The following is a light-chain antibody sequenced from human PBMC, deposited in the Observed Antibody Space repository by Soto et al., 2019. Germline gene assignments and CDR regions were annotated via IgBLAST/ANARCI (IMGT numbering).Light chain of an antibody. CDR3: QAWGSSTGV. CDR1: KLGDKY. CDR2: QDS. V-gene: IGLV3-1*01. Sequence: SYELTQPPSVSVSPGQTASIPCSGDKLGDKYACWYQQKPGQSPVLVIYQDSKRPSGIPERFSGSNSGNTATLTISGTQAMDEADYYCQAWGSSTGVFGGGTKVTVL. J-gene: IGLJ2*01.